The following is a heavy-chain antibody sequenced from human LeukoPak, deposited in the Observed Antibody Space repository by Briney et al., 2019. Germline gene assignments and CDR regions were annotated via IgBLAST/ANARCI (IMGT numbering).Heavy chain of an antibody. V-gene: IGHV3-66*01. CDR1: GFTVSSNY. J-gene: IGHJ4*02. CDR3: ARVSPFDY. Sequence: PGGSLRLSCVASGFTVSSNYMSWVRQAPGKGLEWHSVFYSGGSTYYADSVNGRFTMSRDNSKNTLYLQMNGLRVEDTAVYYCARVSPFDYGGQGTQVTVSS. CDR2: FYSGGST.